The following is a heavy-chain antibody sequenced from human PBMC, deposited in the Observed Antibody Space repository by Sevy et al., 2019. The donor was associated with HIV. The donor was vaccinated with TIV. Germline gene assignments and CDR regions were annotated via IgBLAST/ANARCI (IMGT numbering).Heavy chain of an antibody. V-gene: IGHV6-1*01. Sequence: SETLSLTCAISGDSVSSNSAAWNWIRQSPSRGLEWLGRTYYRSKWYNDYAVSVKSRITINPDTSKNQFSLQLNSVTPEDTAVYYCARDLFYCSSTSCYTDYYYGMDVWGQRTTVTVSS. CDR3: ARDLFYCSSTSCYTDYYYGMDV. J-gene: IGHJ6*02. D-gene: IGHD2-2*02. CDR2: TYYRSKWYN. CDR1: GDSVSSNSAA.